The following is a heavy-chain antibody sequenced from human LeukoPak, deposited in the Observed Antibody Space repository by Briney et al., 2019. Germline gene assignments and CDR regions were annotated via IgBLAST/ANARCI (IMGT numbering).Heavy chain of an antibody. CDR1: GYTFTSYD. D-gene: IGHD2-15*01. CDR2: MNSNSGNT. V-gene: IGHV1-8*03. Sequence: GASVKVSCKASGYTFTSYDINWVRQAPGQGLEWMGWMNSNSGNTDYAQKFQSRLTITRITSISTAYMELSSLRSEDTAVYYCARGASRSFDYWGQGTLVTVSS. J-gene: IGHJ4*02. CDR3: ARGASRSFDY.